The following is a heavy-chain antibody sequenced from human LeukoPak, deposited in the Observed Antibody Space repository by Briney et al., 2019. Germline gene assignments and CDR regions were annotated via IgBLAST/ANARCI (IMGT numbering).Heavy chain of an antibody. V-gene: IGHV3-23*01. D-gene: IGHD6-19*01. CDR3: AKDIFAYSSGWSSSHYYYYGMDV. CDR1: GLTFSSHA. CDR2: ISGSGGRT. J-gene: IGHJ6*02. Sequence: GGSLRLSCVASGLTFSSHAMTWVRQTPGKGLEWVSAISGSGGRTYYADSVKGRFTISRDNSKNTLYLQMNSLRAEDTAVYYCAKDIFAYSSGWSSSHYYYYGMDVWGQGTTVTVSS.